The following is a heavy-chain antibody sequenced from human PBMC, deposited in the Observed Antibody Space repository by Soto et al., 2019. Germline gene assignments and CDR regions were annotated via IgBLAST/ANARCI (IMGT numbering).Heavy chain of an antibody. CDR2: VHYTGST. J-gene: IGHJ5*02. Sequence: TSETLSPTCSVAGGSISNNYWSWIRRSAGKGLEGLGYVHYTGSTKYNPSLMRGVTMSVDTSKSQFSLNLRYMSAADTAIYFCLRVAGVMECYGYFDPWGRGTLVTVSS. CDR1: GGSISNNY. V-gene: IGHV4-59*01. D-gene: IGHD3-16*01. CDR3: LRVAGVMECYGYFDP.